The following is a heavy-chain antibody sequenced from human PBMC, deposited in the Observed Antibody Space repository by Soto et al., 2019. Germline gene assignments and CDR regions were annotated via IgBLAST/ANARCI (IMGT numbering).Heavy chain of an antibody. D-gene: IGHD3-22*01. CDR3: ARDPLYYDSSGYHPHFDY. V-gene: IGHV3-33*01. J-gene: IGHJ4*02. Sequence: PGGSLRLSCAASGFTFSSYGMHWVRQAPGKGLEWVAVIWYDGSNKYYADSVKGRFTISRDNSKNTLYLQMNSLRAEDTAVYYCARDPLYYDSSGYHPHFDYWGQGTLVTVPQ. CDR1: GFTFSSYG. CDR2: IWYDGSNK.